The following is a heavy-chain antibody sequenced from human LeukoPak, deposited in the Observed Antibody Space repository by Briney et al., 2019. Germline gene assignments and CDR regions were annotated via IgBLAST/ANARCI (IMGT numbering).Heavy chain of an antibody. CDR3: AKGPPYYGSGSYYNGDAFDI. CDR2: ISGSGVST. Sequence: GGTLRLSCAASGFTFSSYAMSWVRQAPGKGLEWVSAISGSGVSTYYADSVKGRFTISRDNAKNSLYLQMNSLRAEDTALYYCAKGPPYYGSGSYYNGDAFDIWGQGTMVTVSS. V-gene: IGHV3-23*01. CDR1: GFTFSSYA. J-gene: IGHJ3*02. D-gene: IGHD3-10*01.